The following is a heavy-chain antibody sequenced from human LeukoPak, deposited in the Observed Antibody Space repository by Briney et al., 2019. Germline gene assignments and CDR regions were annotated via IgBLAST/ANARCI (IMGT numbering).Heavy chain of an antibody. J-gene: IGHJ5*02. D-gene: IGHD7-27*01. Sequence: GGSLRLSCAASGFTFNSYAMHWVRQAPGKGLEWVAVISYDGSNKYYADSVKGRFTISRDNSKNTLYLQMTSLRAEDTATYYCLSWGVDNPWGQGTLVTVSS. CDR2: ISYDGSNK. CDR3: LSWGVDNP. V-gene: IGHV3-30*07. CDR1: GFTFNSYA.